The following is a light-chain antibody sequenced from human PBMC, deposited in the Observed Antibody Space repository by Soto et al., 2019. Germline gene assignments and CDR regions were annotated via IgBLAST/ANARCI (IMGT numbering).Light chain of an antibody. Sequence: DIQMTQSPSTVSAYVGDSVTITCRASQSITIWLAWYQQIPGKAPKLLIYDVSSLQSRVPSRFSGSGSGTEFTHTISSLQPNDFATYYCQHYKMYSPWTFGQGTKVEIK. J-gene: IGKJ1*01. CDR1: QSITIW. V-gene: IGKV1-5*01. CDR3: QHYKMYSPWT. CDR2: DVS.